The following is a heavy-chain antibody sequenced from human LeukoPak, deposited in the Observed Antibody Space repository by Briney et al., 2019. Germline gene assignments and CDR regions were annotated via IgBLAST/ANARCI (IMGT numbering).Heavy chain of an antibody. CDR3: AKDLSGAHDY. J-gene: IGHJ4*02. Sequence: GGSLRLSCAASGNYWMHWVRQAPGKGLVWVSHINSDGSWTSYADSVKGRFTISRDNAKNTLYLQMNSLRVEDTAVYYCAKDLSGAHDYWGQGTVVTVSS. D-gene: IGHD2-15*01. CDR2: INSDGSWT. CDR1: GNYW. V-gene: IGHV3-74*01.